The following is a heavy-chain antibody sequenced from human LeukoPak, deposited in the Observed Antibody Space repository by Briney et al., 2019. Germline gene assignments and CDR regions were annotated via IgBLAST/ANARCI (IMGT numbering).Heavy chain of an antibody. D-gene: IGHD4-11*01. Sequence: GGSLRLSCAASGFTFSNYAMHWVRQAPGKGLEWVAFIRFDGSNEYYADSVKGRFTISRDNSKNTLSLQMNSLRAEDTAVYYCARDWYNNSDAFDIWGQGTMVTVSS. CDR3: ARDWYNNSDAFDI. V-gene: IGHV3-30*02. CDR2: IRFDGSNE. J-gene: IGHJ3*02. CDR1: GFTFSNYA.